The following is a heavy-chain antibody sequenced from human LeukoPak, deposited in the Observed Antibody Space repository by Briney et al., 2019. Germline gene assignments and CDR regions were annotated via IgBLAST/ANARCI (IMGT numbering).Heavy chain of an antibody. V-gene: IGHV1-18*01. Sequence: ASVKVSCKASAYTFTSYGISWVRQAPGQGLEWMGWISAYNGKTNNAQTLQGRVTITPDTSTSTAYMELRSLRSDDTAVYYCASTIASGVSGYCRGRYYYMDVWGKGTTVTVSS. CDR2: ISAYNGKT. CDR3: ASTIASGVSGYCRGRYYYMDV. CDR1: AYTFTSYG. D-gene: IGHD3-22*01. J-gene: IGHJ6*03.